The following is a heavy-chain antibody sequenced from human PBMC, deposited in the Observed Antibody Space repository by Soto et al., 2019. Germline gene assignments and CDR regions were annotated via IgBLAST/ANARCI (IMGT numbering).Heavy chain of an antibody. V-gene: IGHV1-69*01. CDR2: LVPLFGGS. D-gene: IGHD3-16*01. CDR1: GDTFLISA. J-gene: IGHJ5*02. CDR3: AADLGGSAPVDH. Sequence: QVQLAQSGAAVRKPGSSMKVSCKASGDTFLISAVTWLRQVPGQGLEWVGGLVPLFGGSQYGPKFEGRVTFTADESTRTAYMELNPLTSDDTAVYYCAADLGGSAPVDHWGQGTLVTVSS.